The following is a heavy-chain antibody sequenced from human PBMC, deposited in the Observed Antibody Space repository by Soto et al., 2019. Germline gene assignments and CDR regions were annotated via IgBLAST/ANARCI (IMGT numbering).Heavy chain of an antibody. CDR1: GGSISSSNW. D-gene: IGHD6-6*01. CDR2: IYHSGST. CDR3: ARGSSERSDWFDP. J-gene: IGHJ5*02. Sequence: SETLSLTCAVSGGSISSSNWWSWVRQPPGKGLEWIGEIYHSGSTNYNPSLKSRVTISVDKSKNQFSLKLSSVTAADTAVYYCARGSSERSDWFDPWGQGTLVTVSS. V-gene: IGHV4-4*02.